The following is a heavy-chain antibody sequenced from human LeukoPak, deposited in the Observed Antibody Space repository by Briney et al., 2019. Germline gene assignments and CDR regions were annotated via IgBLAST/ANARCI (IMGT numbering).Heavy chain of an antibody. CDR2: FNPNSGGT. Sequence: ASVKVSCKASVYIFTGYYVNWVRQAPGQGGEWVGGFNPNSGGTNYAQKIQSRVTMTRDTSISTAYMELSRLKSDDTAVYYCARQGYCSSTSCYTVGLGYWGQGTLVTVSS. CDR3: ARQGYCSSTSCYTVGLGY. V-gene: IGHV1-2*02. CDR1: VYIFTGYY. D-gene: IGHD2-2*02. J-gene: IGHJ4*02.